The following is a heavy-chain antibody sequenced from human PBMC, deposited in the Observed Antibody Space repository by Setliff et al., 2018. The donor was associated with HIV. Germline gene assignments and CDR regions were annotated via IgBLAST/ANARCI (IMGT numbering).Heavy chain of an antibody. CDR2: IYYSGST. CDR1: GGSISSGGYY. V-gene: IGHV4-31*03. D-gene: IGHD3-16*01. CDR3: ARDGGEKEAFDI. Sequence: SETLSLTCTVSGGSISSGGYYWNWIRQHPGKGLEWIGYIYYSGSTYYNPSLKSRVTISVDTSKNQFSLKLSSVTAADTAVYYCARDGGEKEAFDIWGQGTMVTVSS. J-gene: IGHJ3*02.